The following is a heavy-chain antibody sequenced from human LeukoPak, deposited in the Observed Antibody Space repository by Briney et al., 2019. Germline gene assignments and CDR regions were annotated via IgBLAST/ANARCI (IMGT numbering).Heavy chain of an antibody. Sequence: PSETLSLTCTVSGGSISSTRYYWGWIRQPPGKGLEWIGYIYYSGSTNYNPSLKSRVTISVDTSKNQFSLKLSSVTAADTAVYYCARVGSYYGSGSYYGVWGQGTLVTVSS. V-gene: IGHV4-61*05. CDR2: IYYSGST. CDR1: GGSISSTRYY. D-gene: IGHD3-10*01. J-gene: IGHJ4*02. CDR3: ARVGSYYGSGSYYGV.